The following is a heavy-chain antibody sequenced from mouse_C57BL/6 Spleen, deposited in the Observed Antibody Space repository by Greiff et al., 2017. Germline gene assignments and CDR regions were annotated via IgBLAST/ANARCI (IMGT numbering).Heavy chain of an antibody. Sequence: QVQLQQPGAELVKPGASVKLSCKASGYTFTSYWMHWVKQRPGQGLEWIGMIHPNSGSTNYNEKFKSKATLTVDKSSSTAYMQLSSLTSEDSAVYYCARSNYSNYGFFAYWGQGTLVTVSA. CDR3: ARSNYSNYGFFAY. D-gene: IGHD2-5*01. CDR1: GYTFTSYW. V-gene: IGHV1-64*01. CDR2: IHPNSGST. J-gene: IGHJ3*01.